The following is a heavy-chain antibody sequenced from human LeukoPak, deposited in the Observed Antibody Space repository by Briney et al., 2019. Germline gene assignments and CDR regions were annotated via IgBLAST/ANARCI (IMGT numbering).Heavy chain of an antibody. J-gene: IGHJ4*02. Sequence: GASVKVSCKASGFTFTGHYMHWVRQAPGQGLECMGRINPNSGGTNYAQKFQGRVTMTRDTSISTAYMELSRLRSDDTAVYYCATSSEGGYSYGSDIDYWGQGTLVTVSS. CDR3: ATSSEGGYSYGSDIDY. D-gene: IGHD5-18*01. V-gene: IGHV1-2*06. CDR1: GFTFTGHY. CDR2: INPNSGGT.